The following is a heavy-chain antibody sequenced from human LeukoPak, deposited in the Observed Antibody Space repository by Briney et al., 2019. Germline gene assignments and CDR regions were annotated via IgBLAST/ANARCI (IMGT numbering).Heavy chain of an antibody. CDR2: ISYDGSNK. CDR3: AKGTSGSYEGNFDY. D-gene: IGHD1-26*01. Sequence: GGSLRLSCAASGFTFSSYGMHWVRQAPGKGLEWVAVISYDGSNKYYADSVKGRFTISRDNSKNTLYLQMNSLRAEDTAVFYCAKGTSGSYEGNFDYWGQGTLVTVSS. J-gene: IGHJ4*02. V-gene: IGHV3-30*18. CDR1: GFTFSSYG.